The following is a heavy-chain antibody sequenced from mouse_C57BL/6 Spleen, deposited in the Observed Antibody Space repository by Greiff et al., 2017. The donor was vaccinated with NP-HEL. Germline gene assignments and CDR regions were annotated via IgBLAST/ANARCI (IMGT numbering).Heavy chain of an antibody. CDR1: GFTFSDYG. CDR3: ARRYYGTPFAY. Sequence: EVQVVESGGGLVKPGGSLKLSCAASGFTFSDYGMHWVRQAPEKGLEWVAYISSGSSTIYYADTVKGRFTISRDSAKNTLFLQMTSLRSEDTAMYYCARRYYGTPFAYWGQGTLVTVSA. CDR2: ISSGSSTI. J-gene: IGHJ3*01. V-gene: IGHV5-17*01. D-gene: IGHD1-1*01.